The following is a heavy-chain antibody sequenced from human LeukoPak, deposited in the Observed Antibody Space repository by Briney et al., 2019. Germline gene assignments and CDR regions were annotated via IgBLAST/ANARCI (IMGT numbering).Heavy chain of an antibody. CDR1: GFTFSSYA. D-gene: IGHD1-26*01. J-gene: IGHJ3*02. CDR3: AKDLERIVGAPGAFDI. V-gene: IGHV3-64D*08. CDR2: ISTNGGST. Sequence: PGGSLRLSCSASGFTFSSYAMHWVRQAPGKGLEYVSAISTNGGSTYYADSVKGRFTISRDNSKNTLYLQMSSLRAEDTAVYYCAKDLERIVGAPGAFDIWGQGTMVTVSS.